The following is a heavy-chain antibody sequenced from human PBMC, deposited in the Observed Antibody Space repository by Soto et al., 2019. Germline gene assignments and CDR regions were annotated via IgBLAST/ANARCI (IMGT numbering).Heavy chain of an antibody. Sequence: PSETLSLTCTVSGGSISSSSYYWGWIRQPPGKGLEWIGSIYYSGSTYYNPSLKSRVTISVDTSKNQFSLKLSSVTAADTAVYYCARVAVAGLDAFDIWRQGTMVTVSS. CDR2: IYYSGST. CDR1: GGSISSSSYY. CDR3: ARVAVAGLDAFDI. V-gene: IGHV4-39*07. J-gene: IGHJ3*02. D-gene: IGHD6-19*01.